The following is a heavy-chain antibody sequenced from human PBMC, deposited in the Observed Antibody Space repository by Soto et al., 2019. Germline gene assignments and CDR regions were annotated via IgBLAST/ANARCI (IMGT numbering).Heavy chain of an antibody. CDR3: GKFSDIEVPGMGDWFDP. J-gene: IGHJ5*02. V-gene: IGHV3-30*18. CDR1: GFTFTSYG. D-gene: IGHD6-19*01. Sequence: QVQLEESGGGVVQPGRSLRLSCKASGFTFTSYGMHWVRQAPGKGLEWVALISYDGSDKLYADSVEARFTISRDNSKNTVYLQMNSLRIEDTAMYHCGKFSDIEVPGMGDWFDPWGQGTLVTVTS. CDR2: ISYDGSDK.